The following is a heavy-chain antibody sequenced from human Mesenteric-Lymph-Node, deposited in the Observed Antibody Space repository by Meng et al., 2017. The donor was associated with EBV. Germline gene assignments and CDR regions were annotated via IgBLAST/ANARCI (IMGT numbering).Heavy chain of an antibody. D-gene: IGHD4-17*01. CDR2: MNPNSGNT. Sequence: LVQAGARVNKPGASGKGTCKASGYTFTSYDINWVRQATGQGLEWMGWMNPNSGNTGYAQKFQGRVTMTRNTSISTAYMELSSLRSEDTAVYYCARSAGGDYSFDPWGQGTLVTVSS. J-gene: IGHJ5*02. CDR1: GYTFTSYD. V-gene: IGHV1-8*01. CDR3: ARSAGGDYSFDP.